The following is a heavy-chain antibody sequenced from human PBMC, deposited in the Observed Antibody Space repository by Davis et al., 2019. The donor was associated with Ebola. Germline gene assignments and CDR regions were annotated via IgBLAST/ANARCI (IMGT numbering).Heavy chain of an antibody. CDR3: RAAKGYYYYYMDV. CDR1: GGSFSGYY. J-gene: IGHJ6*03. D-gene: IGHD3-10*01. CDR2: INHSGST. Sequence: PSETLSLTCAVYGGSFSGYYWSWIRQPPGKGLEWIGEINHSGSTNYNPSLKSRVTISVDTSKNQFSLKLSSVTAADTAVYYRRAAKGYYYYYMDVWGKGTTVTVSS. V-gene: IGHV4-34*03.